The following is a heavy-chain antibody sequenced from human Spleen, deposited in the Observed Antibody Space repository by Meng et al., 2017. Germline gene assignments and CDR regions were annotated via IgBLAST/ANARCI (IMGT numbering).Heavy chain of an antibody. CDR1: GGSIRSSNW. V-gene: IGHV4-4*02. J-gene: IGHJ5*02. Sequence: QARLRGSGPGPVQPSGTLSLTAAVSGGSIRSSNWWSWVRQPPGKGLEWIGEIYHSGSTNYNPSLKSRVTISVDKSKNQFSLKLSSVTAADTAVYYCARVTRVWRGWFDPWGQGNLVTVSS. CDR2: IYHSGST. D-gene: IGHD3-10*01. CDR3: ARVTRVWRGWFDP.